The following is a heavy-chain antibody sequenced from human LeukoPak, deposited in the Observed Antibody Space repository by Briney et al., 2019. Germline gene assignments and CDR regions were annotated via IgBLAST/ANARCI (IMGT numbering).Heavy chain of an antibody. CDR1: GGSISSYY. J-gene: IGHJ6*03. V-gene: IGHV4-59*01. CDR2: INHSGST. CDR3: ARTTEGGYTYDYFYYYYMDV. D-gene: IGHD5-18*01. Sequence: SETLSLTCTVSGGSISSYYWSWIRQPPGKGLEWIGEINHSGSTNYNPSLKSRVTISVDTSKNQFSLKLSSVTAADTAVYYCARTTEGGYTYDYFYYYYMDVWGKGTTVTISS.